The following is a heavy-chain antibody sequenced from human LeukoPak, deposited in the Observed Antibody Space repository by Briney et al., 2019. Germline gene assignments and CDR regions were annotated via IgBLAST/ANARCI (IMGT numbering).Heavy chain of an antibody. Sequence: RGSLRLSCVASGFTLRSYVMNWVRQTPGKGLEWVSSISGSGDSTVYADSVKGRFSISRDNSKNTLYLQVNGLRTEDTAVYYCAKDRLLNCRGDCYIFDYWGQGTVVTVSS. CDR2: ISGSGDST. D-gene: IGHD2-21*02. V-gene: IGHV3-23*01. CDR1: GFTLRSYV. J-gene: IGHJ4*02. CDR3: AKDRLLNCRGDCYIFDY.